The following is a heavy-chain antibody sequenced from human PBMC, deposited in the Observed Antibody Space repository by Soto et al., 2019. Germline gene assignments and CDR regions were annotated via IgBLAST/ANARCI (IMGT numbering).Heavy chain of an antibody. J-gene: IGHJ4*02. V-gene: IGHV3-21*01. CDR3: ARGSCRSTSCFD. Sequence: EVQLVESGGGLVKPGGSLRLSCAASGFSFSSYSMNWVRQAPGKGLEWVSSISSSSSYIYYADSVKGRFTISRDNAKNALYLQMSCRSAEDTAGYGCARGSCRSTSCFDWGQGILV. D-gene: IGHD2-2*01. CDR2: ISSSSSYI. CDR1: GFSFSSYS.